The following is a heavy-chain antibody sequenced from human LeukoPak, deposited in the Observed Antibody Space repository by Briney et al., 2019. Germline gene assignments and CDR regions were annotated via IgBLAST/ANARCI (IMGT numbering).Heavy chain of an antibody. CDR3: ARDNYYGSSGYSKY. D-gene: IGHD3-22*01. Sequence: ASVKVSCKASGYTFTSYGISWVRQDPGQGLEWMGWISAYNGNTNYAQKLQGRVTMTTDTSTSTAYMELRSLRSDDTAVYYCARDNYYGSSGYSKYWGQGTLVTVSS. CDR2: ISAYNGNT. CDR1: GYTFTSYG. J-gene: IGHJ4*02. V-gene: IGHV1-18*01.